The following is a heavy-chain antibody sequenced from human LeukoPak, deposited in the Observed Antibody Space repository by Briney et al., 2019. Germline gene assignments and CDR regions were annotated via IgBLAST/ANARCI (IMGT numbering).Heavy chain of an antibody. CDR3: VRGTPTPGMDY. J-gene: IGHJ4*02. V-gene: IGHV7-4-1*02. CDR1: GYTLTELS. D-gene: IGHD3-10*01. CDR2: IDTTTGNP. Sequence: VSVKVSCKVSGYTLTELSMHWVRQAPGQGLEWMGNIDTTTGNPRYAQDFTGRFVFSLDTSVSTAYLQITSLKADDTAAYYCVRGTPTPGMDYWGQGTQVTVSS.